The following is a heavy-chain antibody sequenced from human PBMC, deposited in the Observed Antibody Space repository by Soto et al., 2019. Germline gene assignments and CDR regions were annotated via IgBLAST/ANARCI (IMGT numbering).Heavy chain of an antibody. CDR3: ARVKSGSYDWFDP. CDR1: GFTFSSYW. V-gene: IGHV3-74*01. J-gene: IGHJ5*02. D-gene: IGHD3-10*01. Sequence: EVQLVESGGGLVQPGGALRLSCAASGFTFSSYWMHWVRQAPGKGLVWVSRINTDGSRTSYADSVKGRFTISRDNAKNTVYLQMNSLRAVETAVYYCARVKSGSYDWFDPWGQGTLVTVSS. CDR2: INTDGSRT.